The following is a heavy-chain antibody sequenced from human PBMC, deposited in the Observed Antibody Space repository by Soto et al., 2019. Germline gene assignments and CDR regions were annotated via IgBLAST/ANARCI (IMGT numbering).Heavy chain of an antibody. CDR3: ARDLEMVPGYSSSWYYYGMDV. D-gene: IGHD6-13*01. CDR2: ISSNGGST. Sequence: GESLKISCAASGFTFSSYAMHWVRQAPGKGLEYVSAISSNGGSTYYANSVKGRFTISRDNSKNTLYLQMGSLRAEDMAVYYCARDLEMVPGYSSSWYYYGMDVWGQGTTVTVSS. J-gene: IGHJ6*02. CDR1: GFTFSSYA. V-gene: IGHV3-64*01.